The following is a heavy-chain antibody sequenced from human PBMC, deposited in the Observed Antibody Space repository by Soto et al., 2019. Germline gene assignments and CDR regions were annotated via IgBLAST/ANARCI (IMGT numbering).Heavy chain of an antibody. CDR1: GDSLTSGSYY. J-gene: IGHJ4*02. D-gene: IGHD6-13*01. Sequence: SETLSLTCTVSGDSLTSGSYYWSWIRQPPGKGPEWIGCIYYTGNTNYSPSLKGRVTLSVDTSKNQFSLKLNSVTAADTAVYYCARGRQLVTDYFDYWGQGTLVTVSS. V-gene: IGHV4-61*01. CDR3: ARGRQLVTDYFDY. CDR2: IYYTGNT.